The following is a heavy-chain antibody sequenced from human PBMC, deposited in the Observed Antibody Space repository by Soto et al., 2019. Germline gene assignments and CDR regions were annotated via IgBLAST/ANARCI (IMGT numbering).Heavy chain of an antibody. CDR3: AKDLHYYDSSGYSEPFDY. J-gene: IGHJ4*02. D-gene: IGHD3-22*01. V-gene: IGHV3-23*01. CDR2: ISGSGGST. CDR1: GFTFSSYA. Sequence: GGSLRLSCAASGFTFSSYAMSWVRQAPGKGLEWVSAISGSGGSTYYADSVKGRFTISRDNSKNTLYLQMNSLRAEDTAVYYCAKDLHYYDSSGYSEPFDYWGQGTLVSVSA.